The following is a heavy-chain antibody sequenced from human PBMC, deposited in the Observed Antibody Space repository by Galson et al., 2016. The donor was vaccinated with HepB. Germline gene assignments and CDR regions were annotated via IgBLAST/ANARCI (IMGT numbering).Heavy chain of an antibody. CDR2: IYQTGTA. CDR3: ARGTLGTTATMAFDY. J-gene: IGHJ4*02. D-gene: IGHD1-26*01. Sequence: ETLSLTCAVSGISITNNGSITNNYWWTWVRQSPGEGLEWIGEIYQTGTAHYNPSFTSRATISVDKSKNQISLSLASVIAADTAVYYCARGTLGTTATMAFDYWGQGTPVSVSS. CDR1: GISITNNGSITNNYW. V-gene: IGHV4-4*02.